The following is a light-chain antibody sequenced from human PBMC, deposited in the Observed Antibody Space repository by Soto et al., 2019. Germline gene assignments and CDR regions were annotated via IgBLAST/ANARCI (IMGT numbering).Light chain of an antibody. CDR1: QYVNSN. V-gene: IGKV3-15*01. J-gene: IGKJ1*01. Sequence: EIVMTQSPATLSVSPGERATLSCRASQYVNSNFAWYQQKPGQAPRLLIYGASTRATGIPARFSGSGSGTEFTLTISSLQSEDSAVYYCQQYNNWPPRTFGQGTKVEIK. CDR3: QQYNNWPPRT. CDR2: GAS.